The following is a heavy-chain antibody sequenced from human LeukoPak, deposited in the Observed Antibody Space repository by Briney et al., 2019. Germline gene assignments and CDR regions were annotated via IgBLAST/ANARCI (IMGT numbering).Heavy chain of an antibody. Sequence: PGGTLRLSCATSGFNFADYAMSWFRHTPGKGLEWVGFIRRKSSGGATGYAASVRGRFTISRDDSKSIAYLQMDSLKTEDTAVFYCTGGRCTGGVCHSPDFFDYWGQGTLVTVSS. CDR1: GFNFADYA. CDR2: IRRKSSGGAT. J-gene: IGHJ4*02. CDR3: TGGRCTGGVCHSPDFFDY. D-gene: IGHD2-8*02. V-gene: IGHV3-49*03.